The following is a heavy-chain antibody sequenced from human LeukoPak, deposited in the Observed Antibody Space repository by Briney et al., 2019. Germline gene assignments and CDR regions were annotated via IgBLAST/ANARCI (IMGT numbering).Heavy chain of an antibody. D-gene: IGHD1-1*01. CDR3: ARGTDPYKVAY. CDR2: IHPSGAL. J-gene: IGHJ4*02. V-gene: IGHV4-39*07. CDR1: GGSISSSYYY. Sequence: PSKTLSLTCTVSGGSISSSYYYWSWIRQSPGKGLEWIGEIHPSGALHYNPSLESRINISPDTSMNQFSLKMSSVTIADTAVYYCARGTDPYKVAYWGPGTLVTV.